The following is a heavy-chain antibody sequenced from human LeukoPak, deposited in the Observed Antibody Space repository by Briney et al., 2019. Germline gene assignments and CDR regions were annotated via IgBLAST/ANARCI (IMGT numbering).Heavy chain of an antibody. V-gene: IGHV3-48*01. CDR3: ARDRWEMAAEI. D-gene: IGHD5-24*01. CDR2: ISSSSSTI. CDR1: GFTFSSYS. J-gene: IGHJ4*02. Sequence: GGSLRLSCAASGFTFSSYSMNWVRQAPGKGLEWVSYISSSSSTIYYADSVKGRFTISRDNAKNSLYLQMNSLRAEDTAVYYCARDRWEMAAEIWGQGTLVTVSS.